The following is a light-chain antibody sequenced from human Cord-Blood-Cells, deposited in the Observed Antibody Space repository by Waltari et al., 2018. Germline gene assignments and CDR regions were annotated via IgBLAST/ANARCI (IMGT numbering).Light chain of an antibody. CDR3: QQSYSTPT. Sequence: DLPMNQSPFSLSASVGYRVTITCRASQRISSYLNWYEQKPGKAPKLRMDAASCLQTGGPSRFSGSGSWTDVTLTISSLQPEAFATYYCQQSYSTPTFGQGTRLEIK. CDR1: QRISSY. CDR2: AAS. V-gene: IGKV1-39*01. J-gene: IGKJ5*01.